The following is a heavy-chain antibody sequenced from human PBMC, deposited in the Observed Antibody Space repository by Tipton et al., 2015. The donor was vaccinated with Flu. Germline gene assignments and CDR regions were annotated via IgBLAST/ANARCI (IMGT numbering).Heavy chain of an antibody. J-gene: IGHJ3*02. CDR2: MFHSGST. D-gene: IGHD1-26*01. V-gene: IGHV4-38-2*02. CDR3: AREGVGNAFDI. CDR1: GYSVTGGYY. Sequence: LSLTCTVSGYSVTGGYYWGWIRQPPGKWLEYIGYMFHSGSTYYNPSLRSRVTISVDTSKNQFSLKLSAVTAADTAVYYCAREGVGNAFDIWGQGTMVTVSS.